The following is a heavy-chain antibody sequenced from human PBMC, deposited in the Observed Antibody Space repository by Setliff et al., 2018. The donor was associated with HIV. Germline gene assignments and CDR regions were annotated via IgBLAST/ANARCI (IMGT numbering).Heavy chain of an antibody. D-gene: IGHD3-16*01. V-gene: IGHV1-18*01. J-gene: IGHJ6*02. CDR3: ARMGLRELDYYYGMDV. CDR1: GYTFTNYG. CDR2: ISPHIGHT. Sequence: GASVKVSCKASGYTFTNYGISWVRQAPGHGLEWMGWISPHIGHTNYAQTFQGRVTMTRDTSISTAYMELSSLRSEDTAVYYCARMGLRELDYYYGMDVWGQGTTVTVSS.